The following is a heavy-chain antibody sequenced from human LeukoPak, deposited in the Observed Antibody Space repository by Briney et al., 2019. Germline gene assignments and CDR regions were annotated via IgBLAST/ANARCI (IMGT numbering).Heavy chain of an antibody. Sequence: GGSLRLSCAASGFTFSSYAIHWVRQAPGKGLEWVAVISYDGSNKYYADSVKGRFTISRDNSKNTLYLQMNSLRAEDTAVYYCAREKARSTEGPDYWGQGTLVTVSS. CDR2: ISYDGSNK. J-gene: IGHJ4*02. CDR3: AREKARSTEGPDY. CDR1: GFTFSSYA. V-gene: IGHV3-30*19.